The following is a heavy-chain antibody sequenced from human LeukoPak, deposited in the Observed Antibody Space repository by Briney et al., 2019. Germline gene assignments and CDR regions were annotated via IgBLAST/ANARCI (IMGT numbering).Heavy chain of an antibody. CDR1: GGSISSYY. CDR2: IYYSGST. D-gene: IGHD3-10*01. V-gene: IGHV4-59*01. Sequence: SETLSLTCTVSGGSISSYYWSWIRQPPGKGLEWIGYIYYSGSTNYNPSLKSRVTISVDTSKSQFSLKLSSVTAADTAVYYCARDGTGSYLDYYYYMDVWGKGTTVTISS. J-gene: IGHJ6*03. CDR3: ARDGTGSYLDYYYYMDV.